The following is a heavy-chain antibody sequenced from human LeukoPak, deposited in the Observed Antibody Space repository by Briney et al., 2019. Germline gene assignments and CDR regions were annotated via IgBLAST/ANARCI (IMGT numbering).Heavy chain of an antibody. CDR2: MNPNSGNT. CDR1: GYTFTSYD. V-gene: IGHV1-8*03. CDR3: ARGTYYYDSSGYYYYFDY. Sequence: ASVKVSCKASGYTFTSYDINWVRQATGQGLEWMGWMNPNSGNTGYAQKFQGRVTITSNTSISTAYMELSSLRSEDTAVYYCARGTYYYDSSGYYYYFDYWGQGTPVTVSS. J-gene: IGHJ4*02. D-gene: IGHD3-22*01.